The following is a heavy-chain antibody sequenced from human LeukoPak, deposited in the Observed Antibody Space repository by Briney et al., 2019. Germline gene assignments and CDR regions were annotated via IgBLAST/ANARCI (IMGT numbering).Heavy chain of an antibody. CDR1: GFSFSTYG. D-gene: IGHD3-3*01. V-gene: IGHV3-30*02. J-gene: IGHJ4*02. CDR3: AKDQGVVFGYFDN. CDR2: IYYDGRNR. Sequence: GGSLRLSCAASGFSFSTYGMHWVRQAPSKGLEWVAFIYYDGRNRFYADSEKGRFTISRDNSKNTLYLQMNSLRAEDTAVFYCAKDQGVVFGYFDNWGQGTLVTVSS.